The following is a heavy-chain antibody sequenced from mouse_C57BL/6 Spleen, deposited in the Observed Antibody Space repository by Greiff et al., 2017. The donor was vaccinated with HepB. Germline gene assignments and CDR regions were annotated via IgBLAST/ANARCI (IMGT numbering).Heavy chain of an antibody. J-gene: IGHJ3*01. CDR1: GYTFTSYW. CDR3: ARADYDYDVGFAG. Sequence: VQLQQPGAELVKPGASVKMSCKASGYTFTSYWITWVKQRPGQGLEWIGDIYPGSGSTNYNEKFKSKATLTVDTSSSTAYMQLSSLTSEDSAVYDCARADYDYDVGFAGQGQRTLVSVSA. D-gene: IGHD2-4*01. CDR2: IYPGSGST. V-gene: IGHV1-55*01.